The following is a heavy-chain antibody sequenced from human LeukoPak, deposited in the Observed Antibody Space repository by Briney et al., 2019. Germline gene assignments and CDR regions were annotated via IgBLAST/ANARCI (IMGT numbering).Heavy chain of an antibody. CDR1: GYTFSSYD. V-gene: IGHV1-18*01. CDR2: ISANNGNA. Sequence: ASVKVSCKASGYTFSSYDISWVRQAPGQGLEWMGWISANNGNANYAQKLQGRVTMTRDTSTSTAYMEPRSLRSDDTAVYYCARDVSHRLFYDSSGYYILFDYWGQGTLVTVSS. D-gene: IGHD3-22*01. CDR3: ARDVSHRLFYDSSGYYILFDY. J-gene: IGHJ4*02.